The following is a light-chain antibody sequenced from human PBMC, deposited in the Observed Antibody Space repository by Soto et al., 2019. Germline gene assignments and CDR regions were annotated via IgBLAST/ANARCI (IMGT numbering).Light chain of an antibody. V-gene: IGLV2-14*01. J-gene: IGLJ2*01. CDR2: EVS. CDR3: SSYTSSSVV. CDR1: SSDVGGYNY. Sequence: QSALTQPASVSGSPGQSITISCTGTSSDVGGYNYVSWYQQHPGKAPKLIIYEVSHRPSGVSNRFSGSKSGDTASLTISGLQAEDEADYYCSSYTSSSVVFGGGTKLTVL.